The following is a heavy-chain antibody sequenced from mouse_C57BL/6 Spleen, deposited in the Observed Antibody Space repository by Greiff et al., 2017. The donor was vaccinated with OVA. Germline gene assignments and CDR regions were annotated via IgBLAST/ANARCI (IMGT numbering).Heavy chain of an antibody. D-gene: IGHD1-1*01. CDR1: GFNIKDYY. Sequence: EVQLQESGAELVKPGASVKLSCTASGFNIKDYYMHWVKQRTEQGLEWIGRIDPEDGETKYAPKFQGKATITADTSSTTAYLQLSSLPSEDTAVYYCARELLRSHWYFDVWGTGTTVTVSS. CDR2: IDPEDGET. CDR3: ARELLRSHWYFDV. J-gene: IGHJ1*03. V-gene: IGHV14-2*01.